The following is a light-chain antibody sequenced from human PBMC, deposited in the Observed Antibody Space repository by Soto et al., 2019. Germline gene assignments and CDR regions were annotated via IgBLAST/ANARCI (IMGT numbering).Light chain of an antibody. J-gene: IGKJ1*01. CDR2: GAS. Sequence: ETVLTQSPGTLSLSPGETATLSCRASQTVTTNYLAWYQQKPDQAPRLLIYGASSRATGIPDRFSGSGSGTDFTLTISRLEPEDFAVYYCQQFGNSPRTFGQGTKVEIK. CDR3: QQFGNSPRT. CDR1: QTVTTNY. V-gene: IGKV3-20*01.